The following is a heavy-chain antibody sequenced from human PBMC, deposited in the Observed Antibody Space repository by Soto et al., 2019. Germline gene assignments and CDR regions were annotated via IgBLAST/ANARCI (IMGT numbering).Heavy chain of an antibody. D-gene: IGHD1-1*01. Sequence: GSVKVSYKACGYPFRSYDMHLVRQAPGQRLEWMGWINAGYGNTKSSQKFQDRVTISRDTSASTAYMELTSLRSEDTAVYYCARDNGDGTFDFWGQGTMVTVSS. CDR1: GYPFRSYD. V-gene: IGHV1-3*01. CDR3: ARDNGDGTFDF. CDR2: INAGYGNT. J-gene: IGHJ4*02.